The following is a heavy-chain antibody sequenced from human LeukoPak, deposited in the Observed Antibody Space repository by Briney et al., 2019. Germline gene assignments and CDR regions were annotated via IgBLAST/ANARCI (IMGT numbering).Heavy chain of an antibody. J-gene: IGHJ3*02. Sequence: PSETLSLTCTVSGGSVSSGSYYWSWIRQPPGEGLEWIGYIYYSGSTNYNPSLKSRVTISVDTSKNQFSLKLSSVTAADTAVYYCARVEVAVDAFDIWGQGTTVTVSS. CDR2: IYYSGST. V-gene: IGHV4-61*01. CDR3: ARVEVAVDAFDI. CDR1: GGSVSSGSYY. D-gene: IGHD6-19*01.